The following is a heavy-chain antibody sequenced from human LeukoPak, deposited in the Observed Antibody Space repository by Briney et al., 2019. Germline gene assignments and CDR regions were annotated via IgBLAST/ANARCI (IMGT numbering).Heavy chain of an antibody. Sequence: PSETLFLTCTVSGGSISSYYWSWIRQPAGKGLEWIGRIYTSGSTNYNPSLKSRVTMSVDTSKNQFSLKLSSVTAADTAVYYCARDFYDILTGYYRLGGNWFDPWGQGTLVTVSS. J-gene: IGHJ5*02. V-gene: IGHV4-4*07. CDR3: ARDFYDILTGYYRLGGNWFDP. D-gene: IGHD3-9*01. CDR2: IYTSGST. CDR1: GGSISSYY.